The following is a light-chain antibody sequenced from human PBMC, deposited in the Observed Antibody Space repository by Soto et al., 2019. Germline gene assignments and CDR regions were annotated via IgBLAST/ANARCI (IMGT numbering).Light chain of an antibody. CDR1: QSVSSSY. V-gene: IGKV3-15*01. CDR2: DAS. CDR3: KQYNNWPQT. Sequence: EIVLTQSPGTLSLSPGERATLSCRASQSVSSSYLAWYQQKPGQAPRLLIYDASTRATGIPARFSGSGSGTDFTLTIRGLQSEDFAVYYCKQYNNWPQTFGQGTKVDIK. J-gene: IGKJ1*01.